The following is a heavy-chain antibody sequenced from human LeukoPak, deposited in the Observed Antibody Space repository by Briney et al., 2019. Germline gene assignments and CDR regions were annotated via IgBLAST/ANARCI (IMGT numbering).Heavy chain of an antibody. J-gene: IGHJ6*04. D-gene: IGHD3-10*02. CDR2: ISGSGGST. CDR1: GFTFSSYG. Sequence: GGTLRLSCAASGFTFSSYGMNWVRQAPGKGLEWVSAISGSGGSTYYADSVKGRFTISRDNSKNTLYLQMNSLRAEDTAVYYCAELGITMIGGVWGKGTTVTISS. V-gene: IGHV3-23*01. CDR3: AELGITMIGGV.